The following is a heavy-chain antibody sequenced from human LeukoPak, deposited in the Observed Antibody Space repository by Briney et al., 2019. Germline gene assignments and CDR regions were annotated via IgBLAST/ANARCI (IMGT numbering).Heavy chain of an antibody. Sequence: ASVKVSCKVSGYTLTELSMHWVRQAPGQGLEWMGIINPSGGSTSYAQKFQGRVTMTRDTSTSTVYMELSSLRSEDTAVYYCARVDGYQVNAFDIWGQGTMVTVSS. CDR2: INPSGGST. D-gene: IGHD5-24*01. V-gene: IGHV1-46*01. CDR3: ARVDGYQVNAFDI. CDR1: GYTLTELS. J-gene: IGHJ3*02.